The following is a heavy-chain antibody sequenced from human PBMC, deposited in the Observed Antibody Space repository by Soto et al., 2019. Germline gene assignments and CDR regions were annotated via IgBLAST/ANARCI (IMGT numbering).Heavy chain of an antibody. CDR1: GFSFSSHG. V-gene: IGHV3-33*01. Sequence: QVQLVESGGNVVQPGGSLRLSCAASGFSFSSHGMHWLRQAPGKGLEWVAHLWAGGNIRYYAYSVNVRVTISSQHAKNTLYLQMSRLGAEDTAVYYCTRDAHQLANYGMDVWGQGTTVTVSS. D-gene: IGHD6-13*01. J-gene: IGHJ6*02. CDR3: TRDAHQLANYGMDV. CDR2: LWAGGNIR.